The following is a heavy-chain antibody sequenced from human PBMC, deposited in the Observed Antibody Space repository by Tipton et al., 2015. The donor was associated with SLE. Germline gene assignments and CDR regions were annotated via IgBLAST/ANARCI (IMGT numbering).Heavy chain of an antibody. Sequence: SLRLSCAASGFTFTNYWMTWVRQAPGKGLEWVANIKEDGSEKYYVDSVKGRFIISRDNAKNSLDLQMNSLRVEDTAVYYCARDLSDDSSGFDYWGQGTLVTVSS. CDR3: ARDLSDDSSGFDY. CDR1: GFTFTNYW. V-gene: IGHV3-7*01. CDR2: IKEDGSEK. D-gene: IGHD3-22*01. J-gene: IGHJ4*02.